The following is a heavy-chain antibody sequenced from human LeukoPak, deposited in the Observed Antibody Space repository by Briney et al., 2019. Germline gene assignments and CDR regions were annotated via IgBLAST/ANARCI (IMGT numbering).Heavy chain of an antibody. V-gene: IGHV4-4*07. CDR1: GGSTSSYY. D-gene: IGHD2-15*01. J-gene: IGHJ4*02. Sequence: SETLSLTCTVSGGSTSSYYWSWIRQPAGKGLEWIGRIYTSGSTNYNPSLKSRVTMSVDTSKNQFSLKLSSVTAADTAVYYCARGVCSGGSCYTYFDYWGQGTLVTVSS. CDR3: ARGVCSGGSCYTYFDY. CDR2: IYTSGST.